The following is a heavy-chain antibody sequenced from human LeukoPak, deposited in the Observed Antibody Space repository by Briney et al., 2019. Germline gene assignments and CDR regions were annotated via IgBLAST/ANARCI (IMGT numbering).Heavy chain of an antibody. CDR3: ARGSGWYLVY. J-gene: IGHJ4*02. CDR1: GFTFSSYA. V-gene: IGHV3-23*01. D-gene: IGHD6-19*01. CDR2: IGASASST. Sequence: GGSLRLSCAASGFTFSSYAMTWVRQAPGKGLEWVSVIGASASSTYYADSVKGRFTISRDNSKNTLYLQMNSLRAEDTAVYYCARGSGWYLVYWGQGTLVTVSS.